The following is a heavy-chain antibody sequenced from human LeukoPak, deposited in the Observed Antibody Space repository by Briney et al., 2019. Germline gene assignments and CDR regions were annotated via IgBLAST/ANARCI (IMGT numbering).Heavy chain of an antibody. D-gene: IGHD6-19*01. Sequence: SETLSLTCTVSGGSISSSSYYWSWIRQPPGKGLEWIGYIYYSGSTNYNPSLKSRVTISVDTSKNQFSLKLSSVTAADTAVYYCARSVAGSPSDYWGQGTLVTVSS. CDR1: GGSISSSSYY. V-gene: IGHV4-61*01. CDR2: IYYSGST. CDR3: ARSVAGSPSDY. J-gene: IGHJ4*02.